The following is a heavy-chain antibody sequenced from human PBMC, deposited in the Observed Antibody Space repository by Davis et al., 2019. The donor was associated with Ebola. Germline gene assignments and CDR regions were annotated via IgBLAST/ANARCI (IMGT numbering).Heavy chain of an antibody. D-gene: IGHD3-10*01. Sequence: MPSETLSLTCAVYGGSFSGYYWSWIRQPPGKGLEWIGEINHSGSTNYNPSLKSRVTISVDTSKNQFSLKVSSVTAADTAVYYCARRPVTMVRGAFDYWGQGTLVSVSS. CDR1: GGSFSGYY. J-gene: IGHJ4*02. CDR2: INHSGST. V-gene: IGHV4-34*01. CDR3: ARRPVTMVRGAFDY.